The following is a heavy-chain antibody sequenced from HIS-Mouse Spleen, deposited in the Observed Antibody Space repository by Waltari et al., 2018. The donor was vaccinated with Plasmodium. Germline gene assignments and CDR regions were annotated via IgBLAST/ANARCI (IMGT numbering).Heavy chain of an antibody. J-gene: IGHJ1*01. V-gene: IGHV1-2*02. CDR2: ANPNLGGP. D-gene: IGHD6-13*01. CDR3: ARVLGYKAAAGTFVEYFQH. CDR1: GYTFTGYY. Sequence: QVQLVQSGAEVKKPGASVKVSCKASGYTFTGYYMHWVRQAPGQGLEWMGWANPNLGGPNYAQKCQGRVTMTRDTSISTAYMELSRLRSDDTAGYYCARVLGYKAAAGTFVEYFQHWGQGTLVTVSS.